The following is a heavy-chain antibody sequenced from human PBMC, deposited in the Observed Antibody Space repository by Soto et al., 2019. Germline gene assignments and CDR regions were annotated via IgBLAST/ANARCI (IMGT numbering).Heavy chain of an antibody. J-gene: IGHJ3*02. D-gene: IGHD3-22*01. CDR1: GGTFSSYA. CDR2: IIPIFGTA. Sequence: SVKVSCKASGGTFSSYAISWVRQAPGQGLEWMGGIIPIFGTANYAQKFQGRVTITADESTSAAYMELSSLRSEDTAVYYCAREVEGYYYDSRTPLGAFDIWGQGTMVTVSS. CDR3: AREVEGYYYDSRTPLGAFDI. V-gene: IGHV1-69*13.